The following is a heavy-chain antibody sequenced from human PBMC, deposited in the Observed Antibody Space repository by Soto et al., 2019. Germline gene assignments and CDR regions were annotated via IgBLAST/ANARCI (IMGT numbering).Heavy chain of an antibody. D-gene: IGHD6-19*01. CDR3: HVIAVAGTRDYYYYYGMDV. CDR2: ISGSGGST. Sequence: GGSLRLSCAASGFTFSSYAMSWVRQAPGKGLEWVSAISGSGGSTYYADSVKGRFTIPRDNSKNTLYLQMNSLRAEDTAVYYCHVIAVAGTRDYYYYYGMDVWGQGTTVTVSS. J-gene: IGHJ6*02. CDR1: GFTFSSYA. V-gene: IGHV3-23*01.